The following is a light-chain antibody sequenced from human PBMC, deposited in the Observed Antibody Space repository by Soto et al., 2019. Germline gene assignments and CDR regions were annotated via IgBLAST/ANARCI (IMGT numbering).Light chain of an antibody. Sequence: AIQMTQSPSSLSASVGDRVIITCRASQGIGKDLGWYQQKPGKAPNLLIYASSTLQSAVPSRFSGSGSGTDFTLTISSLQPEDVATYFCQQDYSYPLTFGGGTK. J-gene: IGKJ4*01. CDR1: QGIGKD. CDR2: ASS. CDR3: QQDYSYPLT. V-gene: IGKV1-6*01.